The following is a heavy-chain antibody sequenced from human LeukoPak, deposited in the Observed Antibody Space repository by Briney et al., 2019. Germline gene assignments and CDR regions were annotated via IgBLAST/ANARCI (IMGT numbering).Heavy chain of an antibody. J-gene: IGHJ4*02. Sequence: ASVKVSCKASGYTFTGYHMHWVRQAPGQGLEWMGRINPNSGDTNNAQKFQGRVTMTRDTSISTAYMDLSRLTSDDTAVYFCARDYCSSTSCLFDYWGQGTLVTVSS. D-gene: IGHD2-2*01. CDR2: INPNSGDT. V-gene: IGHV1-2*06. CDR3: ARDYCSSTSCLFDY. CDR1: GYTFTGYH.